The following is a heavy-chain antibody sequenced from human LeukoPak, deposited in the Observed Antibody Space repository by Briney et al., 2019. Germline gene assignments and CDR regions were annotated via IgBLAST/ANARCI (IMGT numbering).Heavy chain of an antibody. Sequence: PGGSLRLSCAASGFTFSSYAMSWVRPAPGKGLEWVSAISGSGGSTYYADSVKGRFTISRDNSKNTLYLQMNSLRAEDTAVYYCAKDRQRVRDRGWFDPWGQGTLVTVSS. V-gene: IGHV3-23*01. J-gene: IGHJ5*02. D-gene: IGHD3-10*01. CDR3: AKDRQRVRDRGWFDP. CDR1: GFTFSSYA. CDR2: ISGSGGST.